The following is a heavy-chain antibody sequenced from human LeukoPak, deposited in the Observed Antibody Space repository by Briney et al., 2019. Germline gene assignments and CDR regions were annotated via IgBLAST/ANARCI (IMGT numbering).Heavy chain of an antibody. D-gene: IGHD6-13*01. V-gene: IGHV3-21*01. Sequence: GGSLRLSCAASGFTFSSFTMNWVRQAPGKGLEWVSTISSRSDYIYYADSVKGRFTISRDNAKNSVYLQMNSLRAEDAAVYYCAKDLGIAAAGTCYFDYWGQGTLVTVSS. CDR3: AKDLGIAAAGTCYFDY. J-gene: IGHJ4*02. CDR2: ISSRSDYI. CDR1: GFTFSSFT.